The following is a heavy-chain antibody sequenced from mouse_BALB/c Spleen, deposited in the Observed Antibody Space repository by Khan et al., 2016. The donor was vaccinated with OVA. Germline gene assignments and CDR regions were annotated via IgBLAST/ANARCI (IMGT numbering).Heavy chain of an antibody. D-gene: IGHD3-1*01. Sequence: QIQLVQSGPELKKPGETVKISCKASGYTFTDYSMHWVKQAPGKGLKWMGWINTETGEPTYADDFKGRFAFSLETSASTAYLQINNLKNDDTATYFCDRAGRATFAYWGPGTLVTVSA. V-gene: IGHV9-2-1*01. CDR2: INTETGEP. CDR3: DRAGRATFAY. CDR1: GYTFTDYS. J-gene: IGHJ3*01.